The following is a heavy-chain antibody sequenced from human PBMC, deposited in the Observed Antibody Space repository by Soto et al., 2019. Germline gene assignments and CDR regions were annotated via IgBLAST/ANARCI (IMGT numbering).Heavy chain of an antibody. Sequence: SETLSLTCTVSGGSFSDKYWSWIRQPPGQGLEWIGHISRSGGTSYNPSLKSRVIISLDTSKNQFSLKLSSLTAADTAVYYCAGAYDTSGYYFNFGYWGQGTLVTVSS. CDR3: AGAYDTSGYYFNFGY. D-gene: IGHD3-22*01. CDR2: ISRSGGT. V-gene: IGHV4-59*01. J-gene: IGHJ4*02. CDR1: GGSFSDKY.